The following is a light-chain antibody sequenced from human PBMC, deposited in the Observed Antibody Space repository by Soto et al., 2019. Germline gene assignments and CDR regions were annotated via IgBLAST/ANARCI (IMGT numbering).Light chain of an antibody. Sequence: IVMTQSPATLSVSAGERATLSCRASQTFRDNYLALYQQKPGQAPRLLIYDASSRATGIPDRFSGGGSGTEFTLTISSLQPEDSASYYCQQYYNSVLTFGGGTKVDIK. V-gene: IGKV3D-20*02. CDR2: DAS. J-gene: IGKJ4*01. CDR1: QTFRDNY. CDR3: QQYYNSVLT.